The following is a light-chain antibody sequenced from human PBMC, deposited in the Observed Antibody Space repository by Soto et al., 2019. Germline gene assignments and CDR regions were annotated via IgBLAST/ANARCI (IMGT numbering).Light chain of an antibody. CDR3: SSYAGSHVG. J-gene: IGLJ2*01. CDR1: SSDVGGYNY. V-gene: IGLV2-8*01. Sequence: QSALTQPPSASGSPGQSVTISCTGTSSDVGGYNYVSWYQQHPGKAPKLMIYEVSTRPSGVPDRFSGSKSGNTASLTVSGLQAEDEADYYCSSYAGSHVGVGGGTKLTVL. CDR2: EVS.